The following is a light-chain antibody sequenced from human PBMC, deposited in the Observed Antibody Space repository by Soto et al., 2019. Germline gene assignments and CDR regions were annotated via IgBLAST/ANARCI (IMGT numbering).Light chain of an antibody. CDR1: QSVSSSY. J-gene: IGKJ1*01. CDR3: QQYGSSET. CDR2: GAS. Sequence: EIVLTQSPGTLSLSPGERATLSCRASQSVSSSYLAWYQQKPGQAPRLLIYGASSRATGIPDRFSGSGSGKDFTLTISRLEPEDCAVYYCQQYGSSETFGQGTKVEIK. V-gene: IGKV3-20*01.